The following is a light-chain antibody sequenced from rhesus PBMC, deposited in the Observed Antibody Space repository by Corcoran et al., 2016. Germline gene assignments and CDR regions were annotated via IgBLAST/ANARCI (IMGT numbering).Light chain of an antibody. CDR3: QHGDGILDS. J-gene: IGKJ2*01. CDR2: AAS. CDR1: QDISDY. V-gene: IGKV1-36*02. Sequence: DIQMTQSPSSLSASVGDRVTITCRASQDISDYLSWYQQKPGRAPKRLTDAASSLGGGVPSRISGSGSGTDFNLTISSLQPEDVATYDCQHGDGILDSFGQGTKVEIK.